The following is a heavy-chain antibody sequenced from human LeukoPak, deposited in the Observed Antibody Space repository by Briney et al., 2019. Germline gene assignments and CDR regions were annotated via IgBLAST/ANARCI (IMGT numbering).Heavy chain of an antibody. D-gene: IGHD5-12*01. CDR2: MNANSGST. CDR3: ARGRSTGYPYYFAY. CDR1: VYTFTIYD. Sequence: AAVTDSFMSCVYTFTIYDINWVRQATGQGVAWVGWMNANSGSTGYAQKFQGRVTITRNTSISTAYMELSGLRSEDTAVYYCARGRSTGYPYYFAYWGQGTVVTVSS. J-gene: IGHJ4*02. V-gene: IGHV1-8*03.